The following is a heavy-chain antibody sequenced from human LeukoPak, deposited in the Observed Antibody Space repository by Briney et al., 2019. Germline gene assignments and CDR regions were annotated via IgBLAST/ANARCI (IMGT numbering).Heavy chain of an antibody. D-gene: IGHD3-3*01. J-gene: IGHJ6*03. CDR1: GFTFSDYY. Sequence: GGSLRLSCAASGFTFSDYYMSWIRQAPGKGLEWASYISSSGSTIYYADSVKGRFTISRDNAKNSLYLQMNSLRAEDTAVYYCARDFSGYDFWSGYNYMDVWGKGTTVTVSS. CDR2: ISSSGSTI. V-gene: IGHV3-11*04. CDR3: ARDFSGYDFWSGYNYMDV.